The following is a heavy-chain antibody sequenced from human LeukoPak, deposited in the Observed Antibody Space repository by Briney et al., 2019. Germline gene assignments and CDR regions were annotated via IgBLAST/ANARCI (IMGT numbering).Heavy chain of an antibody. J-gene: IGHJ4*02. CDR3: ARVDGYSYGPGGDY. Sequence: GASVKVSCKASGGTFSSYAISWVRQAPGQGLEWMGRIIPILGIANYAQKFQGRVMITADKSTSTAYMELSSLRSEDTAVYYCARVDGYSYGPGGDYWGQGTLVTVSS. V-gene: IGHV1-69*04. CDR2: IIPILGIA. CDR1: GGTFSSYA. D-gene: IGHD5-18*01.